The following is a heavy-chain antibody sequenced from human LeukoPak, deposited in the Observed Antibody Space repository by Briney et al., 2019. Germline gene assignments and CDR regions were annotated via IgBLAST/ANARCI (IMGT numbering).Heavy chain of an antibody. V-gene: IGHV3-74*01. CDR1: GFTFSSYW. Sequence: GGPLRFSCAASGFTFSSYWMHWVRQAPGKGLVWVSRINSDGSSTSYADSVKGRFTISRDNAKNTLYLQMNSLRAEDTAVYYCASHPAYYYDSSGYYYEDAFDIWGQGTMVTVSS. CDR2: INSDGSST. J-gene: IGHJ3*02. CDR3: ASHPAYYYDSSGYYYEDAFDI. D-gene: IGHD3-22*01.